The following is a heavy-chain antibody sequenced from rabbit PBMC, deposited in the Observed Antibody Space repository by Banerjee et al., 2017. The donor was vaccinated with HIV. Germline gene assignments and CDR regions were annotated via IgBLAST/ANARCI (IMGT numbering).Heavy chain of an antibody. J-gene: IGHJ4*01. D-gene: IGHD4-2*01. CDR1: GFSFSSSYY. Sequence: QSLEESGGDLVKPGASLTLTCTASGFSFSSSYYMCWVRQAPGKGLEWIACIYAGSSGSTYYASWAKGRFTISKTSSTTVTLQMTSLTAADTATYFCARHWPGTRLDLWGQGTLVTVS. CDR2: IYAGSSGST. V-gene: IGHV1S40*01. CDR3: ARHWPGTRLDL.